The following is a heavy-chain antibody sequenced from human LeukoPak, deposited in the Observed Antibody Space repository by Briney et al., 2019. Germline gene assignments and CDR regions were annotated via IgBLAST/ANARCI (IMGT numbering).Heavy chain of an antibody. Sequence: GGSLRLSCTASGFTFGDYAMSWVRQAPRSGLELVSVLHTDDSTDYADSVKGRFTISRDNSKNTLHLQMNNLRAEDTAVYYCARGRPNWYFDFWGRGTLVTVSS. D-gene: IGHD6-6*01. J-gene: IGHJ2*01. CDR1: GFTFGDYA. CDR3: ARGRPNWYFDF. CDR2: LHTDDST. V-gene: IGHV3-53*01.